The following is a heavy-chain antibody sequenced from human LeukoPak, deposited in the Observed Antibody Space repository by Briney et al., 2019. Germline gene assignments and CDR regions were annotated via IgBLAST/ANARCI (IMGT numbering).Heavy chain of an antibody. CDR1: GFTFSTYG. V-gene: IGHV3-30*02. CDR3: AKDHVTWGNRYFDH. CDR2: IGHDGTKI. Sequence: GGSLRLSCAASGFTFSTYGMHWVRQAPGKGLEGVAFIGHDGTKIYYADSVQGRFIISRDNSKNTLYLEMNSLSGEDTALYYCAKDHVTWGNRYFDHWGQGTLGTVSS. J-gene: IGHJ4*02. D-gene: IGHD3-16*01.